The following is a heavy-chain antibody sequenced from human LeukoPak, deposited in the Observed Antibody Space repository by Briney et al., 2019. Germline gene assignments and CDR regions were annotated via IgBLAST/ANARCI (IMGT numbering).Heavy chain of an antibody. J-gene: IGHJ4*02. D-gene: IGHD5-18*01. V-gene: IGHV3-23*01. Sequence: PGGSLRLSCAASGFTFSSYAMSWVRQAPGKGLEWVSSISGSGGSTYYADSEKGRFTISRDNSKNTLYLQMNSLRAEDTAVYYCANAQHPAMVRHGDYWGRGTLVTVSS. CDR1: GFTFSSYA. CDR2: ISGSGGST. CDR3: ANAQHPAMVRHGDY.